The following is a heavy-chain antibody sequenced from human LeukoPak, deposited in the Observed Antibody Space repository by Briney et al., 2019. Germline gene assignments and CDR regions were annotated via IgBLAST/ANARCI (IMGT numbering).Heavy chain of an antibody. J-gene: IGHJ4*02. CDR2: IYTSGST. V-gene: IGHV4-4*07. CDR1: GGSISNYY. D-gene: IGHD3-16*01. CDR3: ARGRYGWLPFDY. Sequence: SETLPLTCTVSGGSISNYYWSWIRQPAGKGLEWIGRIYTSGSTNYNPSLKSRVTMSVDTSKNQFSLKLSSVTAADTAVYYCARGRYGWLPFDYWGQGTLVTVSS.